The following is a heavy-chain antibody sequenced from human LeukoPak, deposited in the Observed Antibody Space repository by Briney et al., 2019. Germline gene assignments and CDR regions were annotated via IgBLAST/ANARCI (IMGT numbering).Heavy chain of an antibody. CDR1: GASISSADFF. CDR3: ARAYCSGNTCYGLDY. Sequence: PSETLSLTCTVSGASISSADFFWSWIRQPPGKGPEWIGYTHYSGRTYYNPSLRSRLTISADTSKNQFSLRLSSVTAADTAVYYRARAYCSGNTCYGLDYWGQGTLVTVSS. CDR2: THYSGRT. D-gene: IGHD2-15*01. J-gene: IGHJ4*02. V-gene: IGHV4-30-4*08.